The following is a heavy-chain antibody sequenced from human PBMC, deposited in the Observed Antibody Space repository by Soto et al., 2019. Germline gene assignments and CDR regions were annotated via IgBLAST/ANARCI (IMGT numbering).Heavy chain of an antibody. J-gene: IGHJ6*02. Sequence: QVQLVQSGAEVKKPGSSVKVSCKASGGTFSSYAISWVRQAPGQGLEWMGGIIPIFGTANYAQKFQGRVTITADESTSTAYMELSSLRSEDTAVYYCARGKGLACTYYYYGMDVWGQGTTVTVSS. CDR2: IIPIFGTA. D-gene: IGHD6-19*01. CDR1: GGTFSSYA. V-gene: IGHV1-69*01. CDR3: ARGKGLACTYYYYGMDV.